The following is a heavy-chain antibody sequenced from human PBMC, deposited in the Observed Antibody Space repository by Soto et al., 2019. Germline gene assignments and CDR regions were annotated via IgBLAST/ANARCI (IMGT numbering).Heavy chain of an antibody. V-gene: IGHV3-30-3*01. CDR2: ISYDGSNK. D-gene: IGHD3-22*01. CDR3: ARVTDYYYEISVYFLDY. Sequence: GGSLRLSCAASGFTFSSYAMHWVRQAPGKGLEWVAVISYDGSNKYYADSMKGRYTISRDNSKNTLYLQMNSLRAEDTDVYYSARVTDYYYEISVYFLDYGGQGTLVTVSS. CDR1: GFTFSSYA. J-gene: IGHJ4*02.